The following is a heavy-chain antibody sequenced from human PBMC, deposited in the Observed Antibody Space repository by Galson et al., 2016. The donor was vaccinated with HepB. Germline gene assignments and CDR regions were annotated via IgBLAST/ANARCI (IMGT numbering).Heavy chain of an antibody. CDR2: IFGGGST. D-gene: IGHD3-10*01. CDR3: TRDLHGDGPNPAVHRGDY. CDR1: GFTLNTNN. J-gene: IGHJ4*02. V-gene: IGHV3-53*01. Sequence: LRLSCAVSGFTLNTNNMIWVRQAPGKGLEWVSVIFGGGSTYYADSVAGRFIISKDDSQNIVYLQMKSLTADDTAVYYCTRDLHGDGPNPAVHRGDYWGQGTLVTVSS.